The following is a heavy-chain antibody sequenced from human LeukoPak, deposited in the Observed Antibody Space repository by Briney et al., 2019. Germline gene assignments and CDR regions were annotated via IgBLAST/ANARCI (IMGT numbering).Heavy chain of an antibody. CDR3: ARVTYPWYFDY. CDR1: GFTLSSYW. D-gene: IGHD2-2*02. Sequence: PGGSLRLSCAASGFTLSSYWMSWVRQAPGKGLERVANIKEDGSEKDYVDSVKGRFTISRDNAENSLYLQVNSLRAEDTAVYYCARVTYPWYFDYWGQGTLVTVSS. J-gene: IGHJ4*02. V-gene: IGHV3-7*04. CDR2: IKEDGSEK.